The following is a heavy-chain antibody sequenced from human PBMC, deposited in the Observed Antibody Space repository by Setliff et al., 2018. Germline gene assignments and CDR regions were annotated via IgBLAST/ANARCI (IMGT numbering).Heavy chain of an antibody. D-gene: IGHD6-13*01. J-gene: IGHJ6*03. V-gene: IGHV3-48*01. Sequence: WVRQTPGKGLEWVSYISASSANIQYADSVRGRFTVSRDNARNSLYLQMNSLRGDDAAVYYCASDPSYASSLYYYLEVWGKGTTVTVSS. CDR2: ISASSANI. CDR3: ASDPSYASSLYYYLEV.